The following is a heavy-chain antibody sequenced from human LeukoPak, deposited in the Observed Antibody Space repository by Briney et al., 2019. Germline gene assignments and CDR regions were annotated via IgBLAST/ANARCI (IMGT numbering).Heavy chain of an antibody. CDR3: TRAGGPGGYDYSC. CDR1: GDSVSNNSAA. J-gene: IGHJ4*02. CDR2: TYYRSKWFN. V-gene: IGHV6-1*01. Sequence: SQTLSLTCAISGDSVSNNSAAWNWIRQSPSRGLEWLGRTYYRSKWFNEYAQSVKSRITINPDTSKNQFSLQLNSVTPEDAAMYYCTRAGGPGGYDYSCWAQGTLVTVSS. D-gene: IGHD5-12*01.